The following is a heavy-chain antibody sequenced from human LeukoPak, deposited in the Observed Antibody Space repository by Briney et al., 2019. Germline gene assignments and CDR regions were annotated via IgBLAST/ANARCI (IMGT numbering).Heavy chain of an antibody. CDR3: AREWRDCSSTSCSLDY. D-gene: IGHD2-2*01. CDR1: GFTFSSYG. Sequence: GGSLRLSCAASGFTFSSYGMSWVRQAPGKGLEWVSAISGSDGSTYYADSVKGRFTISRDNSKNTLYLQMNSLRAEDTAVYYCAREWRDCSSTSCSLDYWGQGTLVTVSS. V-gene: IGHV3-23*01. J-gene: IGHJ4*02. CDR2: ISGSDGST.